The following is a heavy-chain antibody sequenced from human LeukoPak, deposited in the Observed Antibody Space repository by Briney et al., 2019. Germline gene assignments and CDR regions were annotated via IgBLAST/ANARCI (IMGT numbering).Heavy chain of an antibody. V-gene: IGHV3-30*18. CDR1: GFTFSNYG. Sequence: GGSLRLSCAASGFTFSNYGMHWVRQAPGKGLEWVAVVSYDESDKYYADSVKGRFTISRDNSKNTLYLQMNSLRPEDTAVYYCAKGVVAATNAAYYGMDVWGQGTTVTVSS. J-gene: IGHJ6*02. CDR3: AKGVVAATNAAYYGMDV. CDR2: VSYDESDK. D-gene: IGHD2-15*01.